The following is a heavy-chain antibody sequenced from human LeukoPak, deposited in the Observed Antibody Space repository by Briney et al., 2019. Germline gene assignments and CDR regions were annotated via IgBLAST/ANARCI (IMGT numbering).Heavy chain of an antibody. J-gene: IGHJ4*02. CDR2: ISSSGGTI. V-gene: IGHV3-48*03. CDR3: AKDRFGGGSYPFDY. D-gene: IGHD1-26*01. Sequence: GGSLRLSCSASGFTFSSYEMNWVRQAPGKGLEWVSYISSSGGTIYYADSVKGRFTISRDNSKNTLYLQMNSLRAEDTAVYYCAKDRFGGGSYPFDYWGQGTLVTVSS. CDR1: GFTFSSYE.